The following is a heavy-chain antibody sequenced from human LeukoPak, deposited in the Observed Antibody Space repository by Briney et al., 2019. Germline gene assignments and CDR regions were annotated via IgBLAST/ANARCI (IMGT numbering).Heavy chain of an antibody. D-gene: IGHD3-16*01. V-gene: IGHV3-11*01. CDR1: GFIFSDYY. CDR3: ARKLGDYYFDY. Sequence: GALRLSCAASGFIFSDYYMTWIRQAPGKGLEWVSYITSSGSTRYYADSVKGRFTISRDNAKNSLYLQMNSLRVEDTAVYYCARKLGDYYFDYWGQGTLVTVSS. J-gene: IGHJ4*02. CDR2: ITSSGSTR.